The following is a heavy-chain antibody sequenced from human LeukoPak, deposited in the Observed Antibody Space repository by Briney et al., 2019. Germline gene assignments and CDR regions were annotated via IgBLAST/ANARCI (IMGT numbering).Heavy chain of an antibody. CDR3: ARDSGNPRGYYYDSSGYFDY. D-gene: IGHD3-22*01. V-gene: IGHV3-30-3*01. J-gene: IGHJ4*02. Sequence: GGSLRLSCAASGFTFSTYAMHWVRQAPGKGLEWVAVISFDGSNKYYADSVEGRFTISRDNSKNTLFLQMNTLTAEDTAIYYCARDSGNPRGYYYDSSGYFDYWGQGTLVTVSS. CDR2: ISFDGSNK. CDR1: GFTFSTYA.